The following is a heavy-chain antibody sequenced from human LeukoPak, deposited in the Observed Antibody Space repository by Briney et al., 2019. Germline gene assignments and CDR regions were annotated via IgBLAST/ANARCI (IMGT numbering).Heavy chain of an antibody. CDR3: ARTYEMATITSYYYYGMDV. CDR1: GGTFSSYA. D-gene: IGHD5-24*01. CDR2: IIPILGIA. Sequence: GASVKVSCKASGGTFSSYAISWVRQAPGQGLEWMGRIIPILGIANYAQKFQGRVTITADKSTSTAYMELSSLRSDDTAVYYCARTYEMATITSYYYYGMDVWGQGTTVTVSS. J-gene: IGHJ6*02. V-gene: IGHV1-69*04.